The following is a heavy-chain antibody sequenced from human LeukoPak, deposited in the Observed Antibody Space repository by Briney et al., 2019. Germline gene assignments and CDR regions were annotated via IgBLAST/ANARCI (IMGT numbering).Heavy chain of an antibody. Sequence: SGPTLVKPSQTLSLTCTVSGGSINSGSYYWSWIRQPAGKGLEWIGRIYTSGSTNYNPSLKSRVTISVDTSKNQFSLKLSSVTAADTAVYYCARDGYDGLDWYFDLWGRGTLVTVSS. CDR3: ARDGYDGLDWYFDL. J-gene: IGHJ2*01. CDR1: GGSINSGSYY. D-gene: IGHD3/OR15-3a*01. CDR2: IYTSGST. V-gene: IGHV4-61*02.